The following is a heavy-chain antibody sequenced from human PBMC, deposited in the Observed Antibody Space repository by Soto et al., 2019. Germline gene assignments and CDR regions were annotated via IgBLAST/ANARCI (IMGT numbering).Heavy chain of an antibody. CDR2: ISRDGNNK. D-gene: IGHD4-4*01. Sequence: PGGSLRLSCETSGFTFRFFDMHWVRQAPGKGLEWVAMISRDGNNKHYGDSVKGRFSISRDNSKNTLYLQMNRLSDDDTAIYYCAKDAYTPFRTTAHDSGGPDHWGRGPLVTVSS. J-gene: IGHJ4*02. V-gene: IGHV3-30*18. CDR1: GFTFRFFD. CDR3: AKDAYTPFRTTAHDSGGPDH.